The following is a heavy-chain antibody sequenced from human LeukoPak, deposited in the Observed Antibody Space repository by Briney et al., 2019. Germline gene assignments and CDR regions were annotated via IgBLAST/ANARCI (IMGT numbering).Heavy chain of an antibody. J-gene: IGHJ5*02. CDR1: GYTFSSYG. CDR2: ISGYNDNT. Sequence: ASVKVSCKASGYTFSSYGISWVRQAPGQGLEWMGWISGYNDNTKYYAQKLQGGVTMTTDTSTSTAYMELRSLRSDDTAVYYCARDTKRSRARWENLGFDPWGQGTLVTVSS. D-gene: IGHD1-26*01. CDR3: ARDTKRSRARWENLGFDP. V-gene: IGHV1-18*01.